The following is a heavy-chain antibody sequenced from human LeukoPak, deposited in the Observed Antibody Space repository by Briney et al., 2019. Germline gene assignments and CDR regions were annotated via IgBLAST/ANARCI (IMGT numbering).Heavy chain of an antibody. CDR3: ARGGITSKLYTYMDV. CDR1: GGSISSYY. V-gene: IGHV4-4*07. D-gene: IGHD1-14*01. CDR2: IYTSGST. Sequence: PSETLSLTCTVSGGSISSYYWSWIRQPAGKGLEWIGRIYTSGSTNYNPSLKSRVTISVDTSKNQFSLKLSSVTAADTAVYYCARGGITSKLYTYMDVWGKGTTVTVSS. J-gene: IGHJ6*03.